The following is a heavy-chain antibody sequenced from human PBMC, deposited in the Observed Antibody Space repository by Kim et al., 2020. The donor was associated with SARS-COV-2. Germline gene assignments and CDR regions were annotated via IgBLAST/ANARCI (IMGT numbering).Heavy chain of an antibody. Sequence: RLTISRDSSKNTLYLQMNSLRAEDTAVYYCARDLSQYSSAILDGMDVWGQGTTVTVSS. CDR3: ARDLSQYSSAILDGMDV. J-gene: IGHJ6*02. V-gene: IGHV3-30*01. D-gene: IGHD3-22*01.